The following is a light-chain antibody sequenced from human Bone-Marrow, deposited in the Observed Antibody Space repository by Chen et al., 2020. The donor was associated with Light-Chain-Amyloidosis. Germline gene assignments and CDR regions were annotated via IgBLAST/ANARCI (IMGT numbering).Light chain of an antibody. CDR1: NIGSTS. CDR2: DDS. Sequence: SYVLTQPPSVSVAPGQTATIACGGNNIGSTSVHWYQQTPGQAPRLVVYDDSDLPSGIPARLSGSRSGNTANLPISWVEAGDEADYYCQVWDRSGDRPVFGGGTKLTVL. V-gene: IGLV3-21*02. CDR3: QVWDRSGDRPV. J-gene: IGLJ3*02.